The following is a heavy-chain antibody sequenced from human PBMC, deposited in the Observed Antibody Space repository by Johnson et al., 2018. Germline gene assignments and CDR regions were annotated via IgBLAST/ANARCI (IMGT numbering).Heavy chain of an antibody. V-gene: IGHV3-30*18. CDR3: AKEGVMGWEYYGPFQY. Sequence: QVQLVQSGGGVVQPGRSXRLSCAACGFTFSSYGMHWVRQAPGKGLAWVAVISYEGSNKYYADPVKGRFTISRDNSKNTLYLQMNSLRAEETAVYYWAKEGVMGWEYYGPFQYWGPGTLVTVSS. CDR1: GFTFSSYG. J-gene: IGHJ1*01. CDR2: ISYEGSNK. D-gene: IGHD2/OR15-2a*01.